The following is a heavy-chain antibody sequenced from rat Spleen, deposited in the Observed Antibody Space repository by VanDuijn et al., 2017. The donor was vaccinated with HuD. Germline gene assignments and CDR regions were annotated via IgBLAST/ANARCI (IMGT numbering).Heavy chain of an antibody. CDR1: GFTFSNYD. CDR3: ARRTYGDY. D-gene: IGHD1-11*01. V-gene: IGHV5-22*01. J-gene: IGHJ2*01. CDR2: INFDGSGT. Sequence: EVQLVESGGGLVQPGRSMKLSCAASGFTFSNYDMAWVRQAPTKGLEWVASINFDGSGTYYRDSVKGRFTISRDNAKSTLYLQMDSLRSEDTAAYYCARRTYGDYWGQGVMVAVSS.